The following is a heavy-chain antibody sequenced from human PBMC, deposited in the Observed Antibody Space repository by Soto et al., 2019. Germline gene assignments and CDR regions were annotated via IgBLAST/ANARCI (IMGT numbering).Heavy chain of an antibody. Sequence: QVQLVQSGAEVKKPGSSVKVSCKASGGTFSSYAISWVRQAPGQGLEWMGGIIPIFGTADYAQKFQGRVTITADESTSTAYMGLSSLRSEYTAVYYCASHYDSSGYYYRGLDYWGQGTLVTVSS. J-gene: IGHJ4*02. CDR2: IIPIFGTA. V-gene: IGHV1-69*12. D-gene: IGHD3-22*01. CDR1: GGTFSSYA. CDR3: ASHYDSSGYYYRGLDY.